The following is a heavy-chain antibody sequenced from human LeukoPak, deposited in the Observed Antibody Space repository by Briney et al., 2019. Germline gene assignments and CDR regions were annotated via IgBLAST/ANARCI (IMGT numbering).Heavy chain of an antibody. J-gene: IGHJ5*02. CDR3: ARVRIFGVVIYNWFDP. CDR1: GGSFSGDF. CDR2: INHSGST. D-gene: IGHD3-3*01. Sequence: MPSETLSLTCAVYGGSFSGDFWSWIRQSPGKGLEWIGEINHSGSTNYNPSLKSRVTISVDTSKNQFSLKLSSVTAADTAVYYCARVRIFGVVIYNWFDPWGQGTLVTVSS. V-gene: IGHV4-34*01.